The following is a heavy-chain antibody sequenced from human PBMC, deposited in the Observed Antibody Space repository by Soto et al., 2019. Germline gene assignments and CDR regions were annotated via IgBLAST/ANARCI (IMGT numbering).Heavy chain of an antibody. D-gene: IGHD5-12*01. J-gene: IGHJ4*02. CDR3: ARGGDGYRRPFDY. V-gene: IGHV4-30-2*01. Sequence: QLQLQESGSGLVKPSQTLSLTCAVSGGSISSGSYSWSWIRQPPGKGLEWLGYVYHSGSTFYNPSLKSRVTISVDMSKNRFSLNLSSVTAADTAVYYCARGGDGYRRPFDYWGQGTLVTVSS. CDR1: GGSISSGSYS. CDR2: VYHSGST.